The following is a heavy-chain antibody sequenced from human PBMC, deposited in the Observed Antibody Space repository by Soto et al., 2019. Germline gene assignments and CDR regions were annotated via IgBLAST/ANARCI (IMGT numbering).Heavy chain of an antibody. CDR3: AKGEYSFLNYFDY. CDR1: GFTFSSYA. Sequence: HPGGSLRLSCAASGFTFSSYAISWVRQAPGKGLEWVSAISGSGGSTYYADSVKGRFTISRDNSKNTLYLQMNSQRAEDTAVYYCAKGEYSFLNYFDYWGQGTLVTVSS. V-gene: IGHV3-23*01. D-gene: IGHD5-18*01. CDR2: ISGSGGST. J-gene: IGHJ4*02.